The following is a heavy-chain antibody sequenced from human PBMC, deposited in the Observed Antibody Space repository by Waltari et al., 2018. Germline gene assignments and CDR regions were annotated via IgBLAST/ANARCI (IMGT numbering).Heavy chain of an antibody. D-gene: IGHD2-8*01. J-gene: IGHJ5*02. CDR2: VQHDGTEK. CDR3: ARDGRGVNSQFNLFDL. Sequence: EVQLVESGGGLVQPGGSLRLSCAASGFEFSNSGMNWLRQAPGKGLEWVANVQHDGTEKYYLDSVKGRFTISRDNAKSSLYLQMDSLRAEDTAIYYCARDGRGVNSQFNLFDLWGQGLQVTVSS. CDR1: GFEFSNSG. V-gene: IGHV3-7*01.